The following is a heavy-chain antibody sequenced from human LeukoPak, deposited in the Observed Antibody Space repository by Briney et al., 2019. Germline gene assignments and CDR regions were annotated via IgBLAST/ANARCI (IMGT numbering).Heavy chain of an antibody. CDR2: ISSSSSYI. Sequence: GGSLKLSCAASGFTFSSYSMNWVRQAPGKGLEWVSSISSSSSYIYYADSVKGRFTISRDNAKNSLYLQMNSLRAEDTAVYYCARDHSSWYDHNWFDPWGQGTLVTVSS. CDR1: GFTFSSYS. D-gene: IGHD6-13*01. J-gene: IGHJ5*02. CDR3: ARDHSSWYDHNWFDP. V-gene: IGHV3-21*01.